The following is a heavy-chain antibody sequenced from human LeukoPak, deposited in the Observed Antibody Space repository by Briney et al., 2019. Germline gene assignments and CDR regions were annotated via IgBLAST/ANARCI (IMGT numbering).Heavy chain of an antibody. CDR2: ISTNSDIR. Sequence: ASVKVSCKASGYTFTNYGISWVRQAPGQGLEWMGWISTNSDIRTYAQTLQGRFTMTTDTATTTDYMELNNLTYDDTAVYYGARDRDAMKNCFDPWGQGTPGTVAT. J-gene: IGHJ5*02. CDR1: GYTFTNYG. CDR3: ARDRDAMKNCFDP. D-gene: IGHD3-10*01. V-gene: IGHV1-18*01.